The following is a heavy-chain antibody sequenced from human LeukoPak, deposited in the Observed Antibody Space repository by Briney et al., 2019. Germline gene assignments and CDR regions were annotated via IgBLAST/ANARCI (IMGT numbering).Heavy chain of an antibody. CDR3: AKDHDGSGYYPAPGDY. Sequence: PGRSLRLSCAASGFTFSSYGMHWVRQAPGKGLEWVSAMSGSGLSTYYADSVKGRFTISRDNSKNTLYLQMNSLRVEDTAVYYCAKDHDGSGYYPAPGDYWGQGTLVTVSS. J-gene: IGHJ4*02. CDR1: GFTFSSYG. V-gene: IGHV3-23*01. CDR2: MSGSGLST. D-gene: IGHD3-22*01.